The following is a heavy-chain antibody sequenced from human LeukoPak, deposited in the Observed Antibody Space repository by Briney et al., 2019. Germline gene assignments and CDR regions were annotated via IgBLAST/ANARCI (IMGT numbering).Heavy chain of an antibody. CDR3: KIPESIFAVVITPFDY. D-gene: IGHD3-3*01. Sequence: MHXVGQAPGQGREWMGWINPNSGGTNYAQKFQGRVTMTRDTSISTAYMELRRLRADDTAVYYCKIPESIFAVVITPFDYWGQGTLVTVSS. CDR2: INPNSGGT. V-gene: IGHV1-2*02. J-gene: IGHJ4*02.